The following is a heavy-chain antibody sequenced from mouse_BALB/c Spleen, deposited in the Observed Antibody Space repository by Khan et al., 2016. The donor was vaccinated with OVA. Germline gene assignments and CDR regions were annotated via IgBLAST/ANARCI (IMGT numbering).Heavy chain of an antibody. CDR3: ARSRWLLPAMDY. CDR1: GYTITKNG. D-gene: IGHD2-3*01. Sequence: QIQLVQSGPELKKPGETVKISCTASGYTITKNGMNWVKQAPGKGLKWMGWINTNTGEPTYAEEFKGRFAFSLETSASTAYLQINNLKNEDTGTYFCARSRWLLPAMDYWGQGTSVTVSS. V-gene: IGHV9-3*02. CDR2: INTNTGEP. J-gene: IGHJ4*01.